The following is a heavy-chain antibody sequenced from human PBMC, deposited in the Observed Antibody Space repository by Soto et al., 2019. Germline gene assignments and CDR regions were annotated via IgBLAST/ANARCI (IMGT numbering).Heavy chain of an antibody. J-gene: IGHJ4*02. CDR1: GFTFSNYA. CDR2: ISANGITT. V-gene: IGHV3-23*01. CDR3: AKDRRAGGNSAFYFDF. Sequence: PGGSLRLSCAASGFTFSNYAMSWVRQAPGKGLECVSSISANGITTYYADSVKGRFTISRDNSHNTLYLQVHSLTAEDTAVYYCAKDRRAGGNSAFYFDFWGQGAQVTVSS. D-gene: IGHD3-16*01.